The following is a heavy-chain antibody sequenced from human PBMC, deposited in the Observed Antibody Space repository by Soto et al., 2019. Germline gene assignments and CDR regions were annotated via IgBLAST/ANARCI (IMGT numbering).Heavy chain of an antibody. J-gene: IGHJ3*01. D-gene: IGHD4-4*01. CDR3: ARDDSYAFQV. Sequence: EVQLVESGGGLVQPGGSLRLSCVASGFNVSSYYMSWVRQSPGKGLEWVSLIYGADNTFYADSVRGRFTISRHNSQNMLYLEMNSLRTDDTAVYYCARDDSYAFQVWGQGTMVTVSS. CDR1: GFNVSSYY. CDR2: IYGADNT. V-gene: IGHV3-53*04.